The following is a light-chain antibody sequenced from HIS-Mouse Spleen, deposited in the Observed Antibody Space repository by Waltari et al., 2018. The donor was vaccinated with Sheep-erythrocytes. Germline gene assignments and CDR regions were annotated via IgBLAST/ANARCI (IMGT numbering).Light chain of an antibody. CDR1: NIGSKS. Sequence: SYVLTQPPSVSVAPGKTARITCGGNNIGSKSVHWYQQKPGQAPVLVVHDDSDRPSGLPERFSGYNSGNTATLTISRVEAGDEADYYCQVWDSSSDHVVFGGGTKLTVL. CDR3: QVWDSSSDHVV. J-gene: IGLJ2*01. V-gene: IGLV3-21*03. CDR2: DDS.